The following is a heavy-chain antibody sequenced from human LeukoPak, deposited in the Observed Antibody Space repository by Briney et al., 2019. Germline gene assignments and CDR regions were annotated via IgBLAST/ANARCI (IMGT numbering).Heavy chain of an antibody. J-gene: IGHJ1*01. Sequence: GGSLRLSCAASGFTFSMYWMHWVRQAPGKGLVWVSRIKSDGSTNYADSVKGRFTISRENAKNTVSLQMNSLRPEDTGVYYCTRAPSEIGTYYPEYFRHWGQGTLVTVSS. CDR2: IKSDGST. CDR3: TRAPSEIGTYYPEYFRH. CDR1: GFTFSMYW. V-gene: IGHV3-74*01. D-gene: IGHD3-22*01.